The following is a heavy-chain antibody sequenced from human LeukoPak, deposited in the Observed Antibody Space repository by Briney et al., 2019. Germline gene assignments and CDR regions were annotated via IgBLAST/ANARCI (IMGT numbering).Heavy chain of an antibody. J-gene: IGHJ6*03. CDR3: ACTAYYYYYLDV. D-gene: IGHD5-18*01. V-gene: IGHV3-23*01. CDR2: VSGSGDNT. CDR1: GFPFSSHA. Sequence: GGSLRLSCAASGFPFSSHAMSWVRQAPGKGLEWVSAVSGSGDNTYYADSVKGRFTISRDNSKNTLYLHMSSLRAEDTAVYYCACTAYYYYYLDVWGKGTTVTVSS.